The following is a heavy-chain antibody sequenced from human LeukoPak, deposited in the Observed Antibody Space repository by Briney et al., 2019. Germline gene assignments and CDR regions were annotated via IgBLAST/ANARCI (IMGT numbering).Heavy chain of an antibody. D-gene: IGHD2-15*01. CDR2: ISSSSSTI. J-gene: IGHJ4*02. V-gene: IGHV3-48*01. CDR1: GFTFSSYS. CDR3: ARDGYCSGGSCLRKFDY. Sequence: GGSLRLSCAASGFTFSSYSMNWVRQAPGKGLEWVSYISSSSSTIYYADSVKGRFTISRDNAKNSLYLQMNSLRAEDTAVYYCARDGYCSGGSCLRKFDYWGQGTLVTVSS.